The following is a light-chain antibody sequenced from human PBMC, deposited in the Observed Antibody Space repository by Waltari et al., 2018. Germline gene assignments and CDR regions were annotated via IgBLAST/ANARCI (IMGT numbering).Light chain of an antibody. V-gene: IGKV1-39*01. Sequence: DIQMTQSPSSLSASTGDRVLITFRASQTVTSDFHWYQQRPGKPPKLLIYSASTLQRGVSSRFSGSGSGTDFTLTINNLQPDDFATYFCQQNYASPFTFGQGTKLDMK. CDR1: QTVTSD. J-gene: IGKJ2*01. CDR3: QQNYASPFT. CDR2: SAS.